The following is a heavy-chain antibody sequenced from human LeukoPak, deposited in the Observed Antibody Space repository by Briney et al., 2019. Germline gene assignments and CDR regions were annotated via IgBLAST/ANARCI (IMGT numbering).Heavy chain of an antibody. V-gene: IGHV4-39*07. Sequence: SETLSLTCTVSDGSISSSRYYWGWIRQPPGKGLEWIGSIYHSGRTYYNPSLKSRVTISVDTSKNQFSLKLSSVTAADTAVYYCARVSLTDSAYDSHFGFDYWGQGTLVTVSS. CDR3: ARVSLTDSAYDSHFGFDY. CDR2: IYHSGRT. CDR1: DGSISSSRYY. J-gene: IGHJ4*02. D-gene: IGHD5-12*01.